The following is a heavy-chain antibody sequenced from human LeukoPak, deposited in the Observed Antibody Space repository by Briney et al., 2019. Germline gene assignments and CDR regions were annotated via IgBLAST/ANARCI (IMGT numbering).Heavy chain of an antibody. CDR3: ASKYYYDSSGSFDY. J-gene: IGHJ4*02. V-gene: IGHV1-69*05. CDR2: IIPIFGTA. D-gene: IGHD3-22*01. Sequence: GASVKVSCKASGGTFSSYAISWVRQAPGQGLEWMGRIIPIFGTATYAQKFQGRVTITTDESTSTAYMELSSPRSEDTAVYYCASKYYYDSSGSFDYWGQGTLVTVSS. CDR1: GGTFSSYA.